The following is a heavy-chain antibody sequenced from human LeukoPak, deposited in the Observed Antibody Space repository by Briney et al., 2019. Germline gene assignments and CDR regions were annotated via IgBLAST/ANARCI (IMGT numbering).Heavy chain of an antibody. D-gene: IGHD3-22*01. J-gene: IGHJ4*02. CDR1: GYSFTSYW. CDR3: ARSSRYYYDSSGYGDY. V-gene: IGHV5-51*01. CDR2: IYPGDSDT. Sequence: GESLKISCKGSGYSFTSYWIGWVRQIPGKGLEWMGIIYPGDSDTRYSPFFQGPVTISADKSISTACLQWSSLKASDTAMYYCARSSRYYYDSSGYGDYWGQGTLVTVSS.